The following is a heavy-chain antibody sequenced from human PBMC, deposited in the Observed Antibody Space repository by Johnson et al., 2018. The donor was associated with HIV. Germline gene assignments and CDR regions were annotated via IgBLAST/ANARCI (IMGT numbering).Heavy chain of an antibody. CDR1: GFTFDDYG. V-gene: IGHV3-20*04. Sequence: EKLVESGGGVVRPGGSLRLSCAASGFTFDDYGMNWVRHGPGKGLEWVSGINWNGGSTGYADSVKGRLTISRVNAKNSLYLQMNSLRAEDTALYYCARSVGYYDSSGYYYVDAFDNWGQGTMVTVSS. D-gene: IGHD3-22*01. J-gene: IGHJ3*02. CDR2: INWNGGST. CDR3: ARSVGYYDSSGYYYVDAFDN.